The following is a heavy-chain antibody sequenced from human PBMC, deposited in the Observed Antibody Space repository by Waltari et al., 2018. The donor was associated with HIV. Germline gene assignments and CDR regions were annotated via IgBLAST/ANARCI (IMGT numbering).Heavy chain of an antibody. CDR3: ARRQQLTD. D-gene: IGHD6-13*01. V-gene: IGHV3-7*01. CDR2: IKEDGSEI. J-gene: IGHJ4*02. Sequence: EVRLVESGGGLVQPGGSLRLSCAASGFTFSSSGMTWVRQAPGEGLEGVANIKEDGSEIHDGDSGKGRFTIARDNAKNSLYLQMNSLRAEDTAVYYCARRQQLTDWGQGTLVTVSS. CDR1: GFTFSSSG.